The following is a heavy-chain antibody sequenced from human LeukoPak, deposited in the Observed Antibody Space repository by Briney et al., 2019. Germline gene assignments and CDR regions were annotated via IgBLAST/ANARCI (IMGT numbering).Heavy chain of an antibody. CDR2: INTDGSFT. V-gene: IGHV3-74*01. CDR1: GFPLYNFW. Sequence: GGSLRLSCTASGFPLYNFWMHWVRQAPGKGLVWVSRINTDGSFTRYADSVQGRFTISRDTAKNTLFLQMNSLRAEDTAVYYCAREAKVGGALQYWGQGILVTVST. D-gene: IGHD1-26*01. J-gene: IGHJ4*02. CDR3: AREAKVGGALQY.